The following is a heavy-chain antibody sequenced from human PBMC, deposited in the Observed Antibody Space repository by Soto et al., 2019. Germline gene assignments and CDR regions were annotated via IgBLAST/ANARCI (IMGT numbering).Heavy chain of an antibody. CDR2: IYYSGST. CDR3: ASGGLLWFGELSPTKNWFDP. CDR1: GGSISSSSYY. D-gene: IGHD3-10*01. J-gene: IGHJ5*02. Sequence: LSLTRTVSGGSISSSSYYWGWIRQPPGKWLGWIGRIYYSGSTYYNPSLKSRVTISVDTSKNQFSLKLSSVTAADTAVYYCASGGLLWFGELSPTKNWFDPWGQGPLVTVSS. V-gene: IGHV4-39*01.